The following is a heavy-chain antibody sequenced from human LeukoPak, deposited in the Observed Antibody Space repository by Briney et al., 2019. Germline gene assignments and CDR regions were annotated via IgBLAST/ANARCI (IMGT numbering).Heavy chain of an antibody. Sequence: QAGGSLRLSCAASGFTFSDYSMTWVRQAPGKGLEWVSTIRKTGGETYYADSVKGRFTVSRDNSKSTLSVEMNSLRAEDTAVYYCAKGGRTTWFDPWGQGTLVTVSS. CDR1: GFTFSDYS. CDR2: IRKTGGET. J-gene: IGHJ5*02. V-gene: IGHV3-23*01. CDR3: AKGGRTTWFDP. D-gene: IGHD2-2*01.